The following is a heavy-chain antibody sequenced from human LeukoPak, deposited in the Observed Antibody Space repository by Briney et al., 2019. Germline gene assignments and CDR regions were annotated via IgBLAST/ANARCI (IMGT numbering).Heavy chain of an antibody. J-gene: IGHJ1*01. CDR2: IWYDGSNK. V-gene: IGHV3-33*06. CDR1: GFTFSSYG. CDR3: AKADSGSYDSFQH. D-gene: IGHD1-26*01. Sequence: GGSLRLSCAASGFTFSSYGMHWVRQAPGKGLEWVAVIWYDGSNKYNADSVKGRFTISRDNSKNTLYLQMKSLRAEDTAVYYCAKADSGSYDSFQHWGQGTLVTVSS.